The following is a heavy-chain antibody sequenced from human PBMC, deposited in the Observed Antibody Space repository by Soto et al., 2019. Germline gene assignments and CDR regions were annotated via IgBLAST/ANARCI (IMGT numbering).Heavy chain of an antibody. Sequence: EVQLLGSGGDLVQPGGSLRLSCAASGLTFSNYAMNWVRQAPGKGLEWVSVISGSGGSASYADSVKGRFTISRDNSKNTMYLQMNSLRDEDTATYYCVKEGSGWYSRGSFDFWGRGTMVTVSS. J-gene: IGHJ3*01. V-gene: IGHV3-23*01. CDR3: VKEGSGWYSRGSFDF. D-gene: IGHD6-19*01. CDR1: GLTFSNYA. CDR2: ISGSGGSA.